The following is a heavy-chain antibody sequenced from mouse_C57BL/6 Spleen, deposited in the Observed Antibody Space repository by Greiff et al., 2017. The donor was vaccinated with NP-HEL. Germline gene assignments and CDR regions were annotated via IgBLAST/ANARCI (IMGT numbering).Heavy chain of an antibody. CDR2: INSDGGST. CDR1: EYEFPSHD. CDR3: ARRPGYYGSSYEGWYFDV. Sequence: EVQLQESGGGLVQPGESLKLSCESNEYEFPSHDMSWVRKTPEKRLELVAAINSDGGSTYYPDTMERRFIISRDNTKKTLYLQMSSLRSEDTALYYCARRPGYYGSSYEGWYFDVWGTGTTVTVSS. D-gene: IGHD1-1*01. J-gene: IGHJ1*03. V-gene: IGHV5-2*01.